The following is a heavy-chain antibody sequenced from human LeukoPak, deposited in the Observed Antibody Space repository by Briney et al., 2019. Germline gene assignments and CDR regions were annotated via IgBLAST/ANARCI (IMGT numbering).Heavy chain of an antibody. J-gene: IGHJ6*02. CDR2: INHSGST. D-gene: IGHD3-22*01. CDR3: ARGPRYYYDSRAQVYYYYYGMDV. V-gene: IGHV4-34*01. CDR1: GGSFSGYY. Sequence: SETLSLTCAVSGGSFSGYYWSWIRQPPGKGLEWIGEINHSGSTNYNPSLESRVTISVDTCKNQFSLKLSAVTAAYTAVYYCARGPRYYYDSRAQVYYYYYGMDVWGQGTTVTVSS.